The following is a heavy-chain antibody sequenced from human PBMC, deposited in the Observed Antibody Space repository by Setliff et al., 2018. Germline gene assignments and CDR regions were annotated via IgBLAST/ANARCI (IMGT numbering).Heavy chain of an antibody. V-gene: IGHV4-34*01. J-gene: IGHJ4*02. CDR1: GGSFSGYY. D-gene: IGHD3-22*01. CDR3: ARICSSGYYLVY. Sequence: SETLSLTCAVYGGSFSGYYWSWIRQPPGKGLEWIGEINHSGSTNYNPSLKSRVTISVDTSKNQFSLKLSSVTAADTAVYYCARICSSGYYLVYWGQGTLVTVSS. CDR2: INHSGST.